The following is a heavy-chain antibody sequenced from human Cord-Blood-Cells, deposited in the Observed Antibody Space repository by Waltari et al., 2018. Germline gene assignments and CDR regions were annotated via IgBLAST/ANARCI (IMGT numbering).Heavy chain of an antibody. CDR3: ARYGGSGSYRRSIDY. CDR2: IYHSGST. Sequence: QVQLQESGPGLVKPSETLSLTCAVSGYSISSGYYWGWIRQPPGKGLEWIGSIYHSGSTDYNPSLKSRVTISVDTSKNQFSLKLSSVTAADTAVYYCARYGGSGSYRRSIDYWGQGTLVTVSS. CDR1: GYSISSGYY. V-gene: IGHV4-38-2*01. D-gene: IGHD3-10*01. J-gene: IGHJ4*02.